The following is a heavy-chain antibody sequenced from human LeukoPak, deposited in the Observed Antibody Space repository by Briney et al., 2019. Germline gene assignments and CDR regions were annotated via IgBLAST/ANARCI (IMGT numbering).Heavy chain of an antibody. J-gene: IGHJ4*02. CDR2: IIPIFGTA. CDR1: GGTLSSYA. Sequence: SVKVSCKASGGTLSSYAISRVRQAPGQGLEWMGGIIPIFGTANYAQMFQGRVTITTDESTSTAYMELSSLRSEDTAVYYCARGGDIVVVPDPGSWYFDYWGQGTLVTVSS. CDR3: ARGGDIVVVPDPGSWYFDY. V-gene: IGHV1-69*05. D-gene: IGHD2-2*01.